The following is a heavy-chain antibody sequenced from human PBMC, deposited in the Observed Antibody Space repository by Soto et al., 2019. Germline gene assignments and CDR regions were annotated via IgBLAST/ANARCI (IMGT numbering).Heavy chain of an antibody. Sequence: ASVKVSCKASGYTFTGYYMHWVRQAPGQGLEWMGWINPNSCGTNYAQKFQGWVTMTRDTSISTAYMELSRLRSDDTAVYYCARDLKGSSWYVFGYWGQGTLVTVSS. CDR3: ARDLKGSSWYVFGY. D-gene: IGHD6-13*01. V-gene: IGHV1-2*04. CDR1: GYTFTGYY. J-gene: IGHJ4*02. CDR2: INPNSCGT.